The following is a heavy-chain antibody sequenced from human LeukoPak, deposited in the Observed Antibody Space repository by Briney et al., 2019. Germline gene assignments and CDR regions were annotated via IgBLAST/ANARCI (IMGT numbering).Heavy chain of an antibody. V-gene: IGHV1-8*01. CDR3: ARGSPAYYYMDV. Sequence: ASVKLSCYASGYTFTCYDIELVWLAHGQGMGLMGWMNPNSGNTGYAQKFQRRVTMTRTTSINTAYMTLSSLRSEATAVYYCARGSPAYYYMDVWGKGTTVTVSS. J-gene: IGHJ6*03. CDR1: GYTFTCYD. CDR2: MNPNSGNT.